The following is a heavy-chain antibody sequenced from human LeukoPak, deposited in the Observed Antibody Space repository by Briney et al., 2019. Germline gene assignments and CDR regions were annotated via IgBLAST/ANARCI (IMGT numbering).Heavy chain of an antibody. V-gene: IGHV1-69*04. J-gene: IGHJ4*02. CDR2: IIPILGIA. CDR1: GGTFSSYA. D-gene: IGHD2-15*01. CDR3: ARFSAILYYFDY. Sequence: SVKVSCKASGGTFSSYAISWVRQAPGQGLEWMGRIIPILGIANYAQKFQGRVTITADKSTSTAYMELSSLRSEDTAVYYCARFSAILYYFDYWGQGTLVTVSS.